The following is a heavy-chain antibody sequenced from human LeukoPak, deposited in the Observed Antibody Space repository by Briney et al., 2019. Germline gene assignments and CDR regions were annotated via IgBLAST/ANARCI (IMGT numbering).Heavy chain of an antibody. CDR2: IYYSGST. Sequence: PSETLSLTCTVSGGSISSYYWSWIRPPPRKGLEWIGYIYYSGSTNYNPSLKSRVTISVDTSKNQFSLKLSSVTAADTAVYYCARRDSSSWYSYYFDYWGQGTLVTVSS. J-gene: IGHJ4*02. CDR3: ARRDSSSWYSYYFDY. V-gene: IGHV4-59*08. CDR1: GGSISSYY. D-gene: IGHD6-13*01.